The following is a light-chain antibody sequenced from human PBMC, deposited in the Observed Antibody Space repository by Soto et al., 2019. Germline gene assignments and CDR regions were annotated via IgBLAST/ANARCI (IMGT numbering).Light chain of an antibody. CDR2: RNN. CDR3: VTWDDSLSGYVV. V-gene: IGLV1-47*01. CDR1: TSNIGSNY. Sequence: QSVLTQPPSASGTPGQRVTISCSGSTSNIGSNYVFWYQQLPGTAPKVLMYRNNQRPSGVPDRFSGSKSGTSASLAISGLRSEDDADYYCVTWDDSLSGYVVFGGGTKVTVL. J-gene: IGLJ2*01.